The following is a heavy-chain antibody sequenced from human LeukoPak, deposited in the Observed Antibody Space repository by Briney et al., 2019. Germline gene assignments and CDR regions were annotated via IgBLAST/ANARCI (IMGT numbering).Heavy chain of an antibody. J-gene: IGHJ6*02. D-gene: IGHD3-10*01. CDR3: AREGDYYGSGSYHLVYGMDV. Sequence: APVKVSCKASGYTFTSYGISWVRQAPGQGLEWMGWISAYNGNTNYAQKLQGRVTMTTDTSTSTAYMELRSLRSDDTAVYYCAREGDYYGSGSYHLVYGMDVWGQGTTVTVSS. V-gene: IGHV1-18*01. CDR1: GYTFTSYG. CDR2: ISAYNGNT.